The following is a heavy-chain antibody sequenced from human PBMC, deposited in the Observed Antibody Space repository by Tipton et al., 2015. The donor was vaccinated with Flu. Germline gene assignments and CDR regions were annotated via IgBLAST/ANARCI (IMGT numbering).Heavy chain of an antibody. D-gene: IGHD6-13*01. CDR2: ISCSGST. CDR3: ARLSSNWYRQLDN. J-gene: IGHJ4*02. V-gene: IGHV4-59*07. CDR1: GGSISSYY. Sequence: TLSLTCSVSGGSISSYYWSWIRQSPGKGLEWIGYISCSGSTNYNPSLKSRVTISVDTSKNQFSLKLSSVTAADTAVYYCARLSSNWYRQLDNWGQGTLVTVSS.